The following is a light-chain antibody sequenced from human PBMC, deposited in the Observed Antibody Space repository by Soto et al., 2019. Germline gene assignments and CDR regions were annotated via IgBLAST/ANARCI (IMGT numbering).Light chain of an antibody. CDR3: CSYAGSSSWV. V-gene: IGLV2-23*01. J-gene: IGLJ3*02. CDR2: EGS. Sequence: QSALTQPASVSGSPGQSITISCTGTSSDIGSYNLVSWYQQHPGKAPKFMIYEGSKRPPGVSNRFSGSKSGNTASLTISGLQAEDEADYYCCSYAGSSSWVFGGGTKLTVL. CDR1: SSDIGSYNL.